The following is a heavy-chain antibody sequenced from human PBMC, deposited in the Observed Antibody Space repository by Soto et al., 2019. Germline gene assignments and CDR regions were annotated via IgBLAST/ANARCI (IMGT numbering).Heavy chain of an antibody. J-gene: IGHJ3*02. CDR2: ISAYNGNT. D-gene: IGHD2-2*01. CDR3: ARPDCSSTSCLDAFDI. Sequence: ASVKVSCKASGYTFTIYGISWVRQAPGQGLEWMGWISAYNGNTNYAQKLQGRVTMTTDTSTSTAYMELRSLRSDDTAVYYCARPDCSSTSCLDAFDIWGQGTMVTVSS. CDR1: GYTFTIYG. V-gene: IGHV1-18*01.